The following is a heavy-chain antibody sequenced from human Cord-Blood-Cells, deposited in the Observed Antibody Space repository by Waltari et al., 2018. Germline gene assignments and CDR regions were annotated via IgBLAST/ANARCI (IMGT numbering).Heavy chain of an antibody. CDR1: GGSFRGYY. V-gene: IGHV4-34*01. J-gene: IGHJ5*02. D-gene: IGHD6-6*01. CDR2: INHSGST. Sequence: QVQLQQWGAGLLKPSETLSLTCAVYGGSFRGYYWSWIRQPPGKGLEWIGEINHSGSTNYNPSLKSRVTISVDTSKNQFSLKLSSVTAADTAVYYCASFEYSSSGDWFDPWGQGTLVTVSS. CDR3: ASFEYSSSGDWFDP.